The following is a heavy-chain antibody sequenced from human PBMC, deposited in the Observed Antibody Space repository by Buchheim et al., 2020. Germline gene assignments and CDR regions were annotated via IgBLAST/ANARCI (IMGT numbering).Heavy chain of an antibody. Sequence: EVQLVESGGGLVQPGGSLRLSCAASGFTLSSYWMSWVRQAPGKGLEWVANIKQDGSEKYYVDSVKGRFTISRDNAKNSLYLQMNSLRAEDTAVYYCARNRSSGRPHYYYSGMDVWGQGTT. CDR3: ARNRSSGRPHYYYSGMDV. D-gene: IGHD6-19*01. CDR1: GFTLSSYW. J-gene: IGHJ6*02. V-gene: IGHV3-7*01. CDR2: IKQDGSEK.